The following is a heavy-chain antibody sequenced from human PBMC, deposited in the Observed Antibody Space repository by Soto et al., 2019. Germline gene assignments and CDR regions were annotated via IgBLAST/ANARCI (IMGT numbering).Heavy chain of an antibody. Sequence: EVQLVESGGTLVQPGGSLKLSCAASGFDASVNFMTWVRQAPGKGLEWVSGINNAGTTFFADSVKGRFTISRDDSKNTLFLQMTSLRVEDTAMYYCVRENYYSGMDVWGQGTAVSVSS. CDR1: GFDASVNF. CDR2: INNAGTT. V-gene: IGHV3-66*01. J-gene: IGHJ6*02. CDR3: VRENYYSGMDV.